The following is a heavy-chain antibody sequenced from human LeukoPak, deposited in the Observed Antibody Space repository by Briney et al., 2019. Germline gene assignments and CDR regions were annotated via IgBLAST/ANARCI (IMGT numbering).Heavy chain of an antibody. V-gene: IGHV3-33*01. CDR2: IWYEGSNE. J-gene: IGHJ4*02. Sequence: PGGSLRLSCAASGFTFSGYGMHWVRQAAGKGLEWVALIWYEGSNEYYADSVKGRFTISRDSSKNTLYLQMDSLRAEDTAVYYCARGKYYNGWYYFDYWGQGTLVTVSS. CDR1: GFTFSGYG. D-gene: IGHD3-10*01. CDR3: ARGKYYNGWYYFDY.